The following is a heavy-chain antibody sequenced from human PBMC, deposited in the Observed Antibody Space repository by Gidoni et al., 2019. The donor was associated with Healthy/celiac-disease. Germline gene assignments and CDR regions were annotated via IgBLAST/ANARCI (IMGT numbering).Heavy chain of an antibody. Sequence: VQLVQSGAEVKNPGEALTISCKGSGYSYTSYWIGWVRQMPGKGLGWRGIIYPGDSDTRYSPSFQGQVTISADKSISTAYLQWSSLKASDTAMYYCARQEMATISGSAFDIWGQGTMVTVSS. CDR2: IYPGDSDT. CDR1: GYSYTSYW. D-gene: IGHD5-12*01. V-gene: IGHV5-51*01. CDR3: ARQEMATISGSAFDI. J-gene: IGHJ3*02.